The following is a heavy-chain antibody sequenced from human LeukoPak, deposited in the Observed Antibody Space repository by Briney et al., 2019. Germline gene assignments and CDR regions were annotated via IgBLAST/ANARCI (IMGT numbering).Heavy chain of an antibody. V-gene: IGHV4-61*01. J-gene: IGHJ4*02. CDR2: ISYSGRA. Sequence: SETLSLTCTVSGGSVSSDNYYWTWIRQPPGKGLEWFGYISYSGRATYNPSLKSRVTMSIDTSKNQFSLKLNSVTAADTAVYYCARDLRAVAGSFDYWGQGTLVTVSS. CDR1: GGSVSSDNYY. D-gene: IGHD6-19*01. CDR3: ARDLRAVAGSFDY.